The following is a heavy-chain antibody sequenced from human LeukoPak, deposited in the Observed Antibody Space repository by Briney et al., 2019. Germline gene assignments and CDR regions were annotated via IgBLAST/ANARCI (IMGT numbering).Heavy chain of an antibody. V-gene: IGHV5-51*01. D-gene: IGHD6-19*01. J-gene: IGHJ4*02. CDR2: FYSGYSDI. CDR1: GYIFTSYW. CDR3: ARLPRYSSGWTLFDY. Sequence: GESLKISCKRSGYIFTSYWIGWVRQMPGKGLEWMGIFYSGYSDIIYSPSLQGQVTISADKSISTAYVQWSSLKASDTAMYYCARLPRYSSGWTLFDYWGQGTPVTVSS.